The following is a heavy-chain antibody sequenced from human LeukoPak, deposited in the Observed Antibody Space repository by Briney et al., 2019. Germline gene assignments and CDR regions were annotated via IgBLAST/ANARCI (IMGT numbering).Heavy chain of an antibody. D-gene: IGHD1-1*01. V-gene: IGHV3-30*03. CDR2: ISFDGTNE. CDR1: GFNFRSHA. J-gene: IGHJ4*02. CDR3: ARGARELDY. Sequence: PGTSLRLTCAAPGFNFRSHAMHWVRHAPRKGLEWMTLISFDGTNEEYAESVMGRFTISRDNSRNTIYLQLNSLTSDDTAVYFCARGARELDYWGQGTLVIVSS.